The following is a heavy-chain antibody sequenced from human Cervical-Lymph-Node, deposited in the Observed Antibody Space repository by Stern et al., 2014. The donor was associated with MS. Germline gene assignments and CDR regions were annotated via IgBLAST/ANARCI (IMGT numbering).Heavy chain of an antibody. D-gene: IGHD2-2*01. CDR2: IDHSRRT. CDR1: GGSFSGYY. Sequence: QVQLQQWGAGLLKPSETLSLTCAVYGGSFSGYYWTWIRQPPGKGLEWSGEIDHSRRTNSNPAFKSRVTISIDMSKNQFSLKLNSVTAADTAVYYCARGRWGADVPALFDYWGQGTLVTVSS. V-gene: IGHV4-34*01. CDR3: ARGRWGADVPALFDY. J-gene: IGHJ4*02.